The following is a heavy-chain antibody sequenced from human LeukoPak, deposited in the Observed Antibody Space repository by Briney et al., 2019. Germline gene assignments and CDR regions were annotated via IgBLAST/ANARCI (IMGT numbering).Heavy chain of an antibody. D-gene: IGHD6-19*01. CDR1: GFTFGDYA. Sequence: PGGSLRLSCTASGFTFGDYAMSWVRQAPGRGLEWVGFIRSKAYGGTTEYAASVKGRFTISRDDSKSIAYLQMNSLKTEDTAVYYCTRSSGYSSGWYAYWGQGTLVTVSS. J-gene: IGHJ4*02. V-gene: IGHV3-49*04. CDR3: TRSSGYSSGWYAY. CDR2: IRSKAYGGTT.